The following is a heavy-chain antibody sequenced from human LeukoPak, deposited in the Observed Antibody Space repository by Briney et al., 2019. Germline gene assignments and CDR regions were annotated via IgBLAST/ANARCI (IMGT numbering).Heavy chain of an antibody. V-gene: IGHV3-23*01. CDR1: GFTFSSYA. J-gene: IGHJ4*02. Sequence: GALSLSCAASGFTFSSYAMSWVRQAPGKGLEWVSAISGSGGSTYYADSVKGRFTISRDNSKNTLYLQMNSLRAEDTAVYYCAKIRSPPGIAAAGHEFGYWGQGTLVTVSS. CDR3: AKIRSPPGIAAAGHEFGY. D-gene: IGHD6-13*01. CDR2: ISGSGGST.